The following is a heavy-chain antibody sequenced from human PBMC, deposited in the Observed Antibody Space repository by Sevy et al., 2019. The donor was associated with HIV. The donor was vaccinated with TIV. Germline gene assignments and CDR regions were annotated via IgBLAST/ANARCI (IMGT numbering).Heavy chain of an antibody. J-gene: IGHJ5*02. V-gene: IGHV4-61*02. D-gene: IGHD7-27*01. CDR3: ARATPGVTSTSGAFDP. CDR2: IYTSGSS. Sequence: SETLSLTCTVSGGSISSGTYYWNWIRQPAGKGLEWIGRIYTSGSSDYSPSLKSRVTMSIDTSKNQFSLKLSSLTAAATAVYYCARATPGVTSTSGAFDPWGQGTLVTVSS. CDR1: GGSISSGTYY.